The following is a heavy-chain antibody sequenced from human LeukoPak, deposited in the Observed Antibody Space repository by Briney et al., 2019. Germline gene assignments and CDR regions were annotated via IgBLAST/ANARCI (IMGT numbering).Heavy chain of an antibody. CDR1: GFTFSSYG. D-gene: IGHD4-17*01. Sequence: GGPLRLSCAASGFTFSSYGMHWVRQAPGKGLEWVAVIWYDGSNKYYADSVKGRFTISRDNYKNTLYLQMNSLRAEDTAVYYCARVLVHYGEYVGYFYYWGPGELFTVSS. V-gene: IGHV3-33*08. CDR3: ARVLVHYGEYVGYFYY. CDR2: IWYDGSNK. J-gene: IGHJ4*03.